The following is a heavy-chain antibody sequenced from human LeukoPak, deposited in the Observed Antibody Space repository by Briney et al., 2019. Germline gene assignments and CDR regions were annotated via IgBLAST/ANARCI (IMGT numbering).Heavy chain of an antibody. D-gene: IGHD2-2*01. CDR2: IYYSGST. CDR1: GGSISSSSYY. CDR3: ARWGYCSSTSCYEYWFDP. Sequence: PSETLSLTCTVSGGSISSSSYYWGWIRQPPGKGLEWIGIIYYSGSTYYNPSLKSRLTISVDTSKNQFSLKLSSVTATDTAVYYCARWGYCSSTSCYEYWFDPWGQGTLATVSS. J-gene: IGHJ5*02. V-gene: IGHV4-39*01.